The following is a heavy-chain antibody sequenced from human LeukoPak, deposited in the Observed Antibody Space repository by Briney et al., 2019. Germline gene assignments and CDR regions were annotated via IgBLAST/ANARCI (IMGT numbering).Heavy chain of an antibody. CDR3: ARIRDGYNDAYDL. CDR1: GYTFTNSY. Sequence: ASVKVSCKASGYTFTNSYIHWVLQAPGQVLEWMGLINPDGGNTNYAQNFQGRVTLTRDTSTSTVYMELSSLRSEDTAIYYCARIRDGYNDAYDLWGQGTVVTVPS. D-gene: IGHD5-24*01. J-gene: IGHJ3*01. CDR2: INPDGGNT. V-gene: IGHV1-46*01.